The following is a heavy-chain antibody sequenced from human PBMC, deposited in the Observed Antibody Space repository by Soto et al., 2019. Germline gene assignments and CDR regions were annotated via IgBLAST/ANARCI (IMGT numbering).Heavy chain of an antibody. CDR2: IYPGDSDT. J-gene: IGHJ4*02. CDR1: GYSFTSYW. V-gene: IGHV5-51*01. CDR3: AGLAAHYDFWSGYYQSYFDY. Sequence: PGESLKISCKGSGYSFTSYWIGWVRQMPGKGLEWMGIIYPGDSDTRYSPSFQGQVTISADKSISTAYLQWSSLKASDTAMYYCAGLAAHYDFWSGYYQSYFDYWGQGTLVTVSS. D-gene: IGHD3-3*01.